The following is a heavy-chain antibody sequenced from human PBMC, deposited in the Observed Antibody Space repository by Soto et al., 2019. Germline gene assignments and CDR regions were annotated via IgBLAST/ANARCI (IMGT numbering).Heavy chain of an antibody. V-gene: IGHV1-69-2*01. CDR3: VTQSSYGMDV. Sequence: EVQLVQSGAEVKKPGATVKISCKVSGYTFTDYYMHWVQQAPGKGLEWMGLVDPEDGETIYAEKFQGRDTLTADTSTDTDYMELSSLRSEDTAGYYCVTQSSYGMDVWGQGTTVTVSS. CDR2: VDPEDGET. J-gene: IGHJ6*02. CDR1: GYTFTDYY.